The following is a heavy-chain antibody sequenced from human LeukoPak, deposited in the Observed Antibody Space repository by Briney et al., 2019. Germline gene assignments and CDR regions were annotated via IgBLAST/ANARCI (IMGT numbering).Heavy chain of an antibody. CDR2: ISSSSSYI. J-gene: IGHJ4*02. CDR3: ARAQRSVTGFDY. D-gene: IGHD2-21*02. CDR1: GFTFSSYS. Sequence: GGSLRLSCAASGFTFSSYSMNWVRQAPGKGLEWVSSISSSSSYIYYADSVKGRFTISRDNAKNSLYPQMNSLRAEDTAVYYCARAQRSVTGFDYWGQGTLVTVSS. V-gene: IGHV3-21*01.